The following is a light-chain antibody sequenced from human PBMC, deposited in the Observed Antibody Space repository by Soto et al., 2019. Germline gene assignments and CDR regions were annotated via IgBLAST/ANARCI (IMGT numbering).Light chain of an antibody. CDR3: QFYGSSLIT. V-gene: IGKV3-20*01. Sequence: MVRTHSPATLSVSPGEIATLSGGVSQSVSRSLAWYQQKPGQAPSLLIYGASTRATGIPDRFSGSGSGTDFTLTISRLEPEDSAVYYCQFYGSSLITFGQRTRLEIK. J-gene: IGKJ5*01. CDR2: GAS. CDR1: QSVSRS.